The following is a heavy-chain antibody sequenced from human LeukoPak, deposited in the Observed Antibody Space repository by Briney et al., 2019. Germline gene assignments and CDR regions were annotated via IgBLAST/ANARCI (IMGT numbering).Heavy chain of an antibody. V-gene: IGHV4-34*01. Sequence: GSLRLSCAASGFTFSSYSMNWVRQAPGKGLEWIGEINHSGSTNYNPSLKSRVTISVDTSKNQFSLKLSSVTAADTAVYYCARGSVTALRFLEWLLFDYWGQGTLVTVSS. D-gene: IGHD3-3*01. CDR1: GFTFSSYS. CDR2: INHSGST. CDR3: ARGSVTALRFLEWLLFDY. J-gene: IGHJ4*02.